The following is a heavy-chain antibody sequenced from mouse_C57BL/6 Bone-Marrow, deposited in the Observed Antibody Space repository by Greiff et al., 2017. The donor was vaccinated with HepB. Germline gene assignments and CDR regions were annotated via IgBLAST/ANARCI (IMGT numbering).Heavy chain of an antibody. V-gene: IGHV3-6*01. J-gene: IGHJ1*03. CDR1: GYSITSGYY. D-gene: IGHD1-1*01. CDR3: ASGTTVVVLYWYFDV. CDR2: ISYDGSN. Sequence: EVKLMESGPGLVKPSQSLSLTCSVTGYSITSGYYWNWIRQFPGNKLEWMGYISYDGSNNYNPSLKNRISITRDTSKNQFFLKLNSVTTEDTATYYCASGTTVVVLYWYFDVWGTGTTVTVSS.